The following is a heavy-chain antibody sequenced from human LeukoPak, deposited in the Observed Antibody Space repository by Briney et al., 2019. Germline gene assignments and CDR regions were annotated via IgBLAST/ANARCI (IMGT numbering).Heavy chain of an antibody. D-gene: IGHD6-19*01. J-gene: IGHJ4*02. CDR1: GGSFNSYY. Sequence: SETLSLTCTVSGGSFNSYYWSWIRQPPGKALEWFGYIYYSGSTDYNPSLKSRVTISVDTSKNQVSLKLSAVTAADTAVYFCARGKAGYSSAWDWWGQGTLVTVSS. V-gene: IGHV4-59*01. CDR2: IYYSGST. CDR3: ARGKAGYSSAWDW.